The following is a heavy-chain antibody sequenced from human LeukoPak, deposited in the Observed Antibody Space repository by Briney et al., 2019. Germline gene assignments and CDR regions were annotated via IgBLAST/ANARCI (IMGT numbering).Heavy chain of an antibody. D-gene: IGHD4-17*01. Sequence: SETLSLTCTVSGGSISSYYWSWIRQPAGKGLEWIGRIYTSGTTHYNPSLKSRVTMSVDTSKNQFSLKLSSVTAADTAVYYCARLSTVTTSFDYWGQGTLVTVFS. CDR3: ARLSTVTTSFDY. CDR2: IYTSGTT. V-gene: IGHV4-4*07. CDR1: GGSISSYY. J-gene: IGHJ4*02.